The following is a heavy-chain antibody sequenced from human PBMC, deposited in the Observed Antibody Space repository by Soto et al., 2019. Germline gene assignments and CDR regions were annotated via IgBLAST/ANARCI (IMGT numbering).Heavy chain of an antibody. D-gene: IGHD6-13*01. V-gene: IGHV3-30*18. CDR1: GFTFSTYG. CDR3: AKRIAAAGIIDY. CDR2: ISYDGTVR. Sequence: GGSLRLSCAASGFTFSTYGMPWVRQAPGKGLEWVAVISYDGTVRYYADSVKGRFTISRDSSKNTLYLQMNSLRAEDTAVYYCAKRIAAAGIIDYWGQGTLVTVSS. J-gene: IGHJ4*02.